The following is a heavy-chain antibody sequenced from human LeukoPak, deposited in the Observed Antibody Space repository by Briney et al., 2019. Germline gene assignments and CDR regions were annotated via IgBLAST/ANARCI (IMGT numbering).Heavy chain of an antibody. CDR3: ARTDDYGVQRHDY. CDR1: GGSVSSGGYY. D-gene: IGHD4-17*01. Sequence: PSQTLSLTCTVSGGSVSSGGYYWPWLRQHPGEGLEWIGYIYYNGNTYYNPSLKSRVTISGETSKNQFSLRLSSVTAADTAVYYCARTDDYGVQRHDYWGQGTLVTVSS. CDR2: IYYNGNT. J-gene: IGHJ4*02. V-gene: IGHV4-31*03.